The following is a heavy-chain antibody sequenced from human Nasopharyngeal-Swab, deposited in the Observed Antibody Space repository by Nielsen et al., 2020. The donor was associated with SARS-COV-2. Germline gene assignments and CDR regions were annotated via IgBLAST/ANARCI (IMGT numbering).Heavy chain of an antibody. J-gene: IGHJ6*03. CDR2: ISGSGGST. D-gene: IGHD3-16*01. V-gene: IGHV3-23*01. CDR3: AKDYNSVGWGSNKIYYMDV. Sequence: GESLKISWAASGFTLSSYAMSWDRQAPGKGLEWDSAISGSGGSTYYADSVKGRFTISRDNSKNTLYLQMNSLRAEDTAVYYCAKDYNSVGWGSNKIYYMDVWGKGTTVTVSS. CDR1: GFTLSSYA.